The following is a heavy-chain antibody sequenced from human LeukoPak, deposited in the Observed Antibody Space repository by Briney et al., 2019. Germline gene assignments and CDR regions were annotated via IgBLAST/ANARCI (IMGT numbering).Heavy chain of an antibody. CDR1: GGTFISCA. Sequence: SVKVSCKASGGTFISCAISWVRQAPGQGLEWMGGIIPIFGTANYAQKFQGRVTITADKSTSTAYMELSSLRSEDTAVYYCASCSPGPYYYYGMDVWGKGTTVTVSS. D-gene: IGHD2-15*01. V-gene: IGHV1-69*06. J-gene: IGHJ6*04. CDR2: IIPIFGTA. CDR3: ASCSPGPYYYYGMDV.